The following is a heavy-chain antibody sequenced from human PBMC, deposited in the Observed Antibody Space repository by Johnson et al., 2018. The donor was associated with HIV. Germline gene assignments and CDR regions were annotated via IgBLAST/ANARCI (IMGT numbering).Heavy chain of an antibody. CDR3: ASTCGGDCSRGDAFDI. V-gene: IGHV3-53*01. Sequence: QAPGTGLEWVSVIYSGGSTYYADSVKGRFTISRDNSKNSLYLQMNSLRAEDTAVYYCASTCGGDCSRGDAFDIWGQGTMVSVSS. D-gene: IGHD2-21*02. CDR2: IYSGGST. J-gene: IGHJ3*02.